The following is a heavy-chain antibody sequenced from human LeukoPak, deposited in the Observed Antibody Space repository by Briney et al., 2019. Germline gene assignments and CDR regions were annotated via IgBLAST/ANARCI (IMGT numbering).Heavy chain of an antibody. CDR2: IKQDGSDK. J-gene: IGHJ4*02. CDR3: ASRGSSWWDSRDY. Sequence: PGGSLRLSCAASGFTFSTYWMSWVRQAPGKGLEWVANIKQDGSDKYYVDSVKGRFTISRDNAKNSLFLQMNSLRAEDTAVYYCASRGSSWWDSRDYWGQGTLVTVSS. V-gene: IGHV3-7*01. CDR1: GFTFSTYW. D-gene: IGHD6-13*01.